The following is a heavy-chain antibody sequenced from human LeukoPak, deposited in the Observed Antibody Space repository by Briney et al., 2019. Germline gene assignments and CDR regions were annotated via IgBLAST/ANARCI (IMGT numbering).Heavy chain of an antibody. Sequence: GGSLRLSCAASGFTVSSNYMSWVRQAPGKGLEWVSVIYSGGSTYYADSVKGRFTISRDNSKNTLYLQMNSLRAEDMAVYYCARDWGYSGSYYYYYGMDVWGRGTTVTVSS. CDR3: ARDWGYSGSYYYYYGMDV. CDR1: GFTVSSNY. CDR2: IYSGGST. V-gene: IGHV3-66*01. D-gene: IGHD1-26*01. J-gene: IGHJ6*02.